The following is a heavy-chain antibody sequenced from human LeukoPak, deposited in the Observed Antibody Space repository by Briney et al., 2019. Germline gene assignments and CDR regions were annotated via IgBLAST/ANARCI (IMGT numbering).Heavy chain of an antibody. CDR1: GFTFSSYS. D-gene: IGHD1-26*01. CDR3: AKSGGYGLIDY. Sequence: GSLRLSCAASGFTFSSYSMNWVRQPPGKGLEWIGNSGSTYYNASLQSRVTISIDTSKNQFSLRLNSVTAADTAMYYCAKSGGYGLIDYWGQGTRVTVSS. V-gene: IGHV4-38-2*01. CDR2: SGST. J-gene: IGHJ4*02.